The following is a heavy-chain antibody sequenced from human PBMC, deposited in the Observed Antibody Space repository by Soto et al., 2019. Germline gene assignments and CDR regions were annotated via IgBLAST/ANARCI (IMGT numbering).Heavy chain of an antibody. J-gene: IGHJ4*02. CDR2: ISYDGSNK. V-gene: IGHV3-30*18. D-gene: IGHD3-9*01. Sequence: PGGSLRLSCAASGFTFSSYGMHWVRQAPGKGLEWVAVISYDGSNKYYADSVKGRFTISRDNSKNTLYLQMNSLRAEDTAVYYCEKDSGGVLRYFDWSGGYYFDYWGQGTLVTVSS. CDR1: GFTFSSYG. CDR3: EKDSGGVLRYFDWSGGYYFDY.